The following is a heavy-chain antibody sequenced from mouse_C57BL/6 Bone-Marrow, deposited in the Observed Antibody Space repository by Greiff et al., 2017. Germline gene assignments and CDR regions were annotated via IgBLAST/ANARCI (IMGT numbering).Heavy chain of an antibody. V-gene: IGHV2-2*01. CDR2: IWSGGST. J-gene: IGHJ4*01. CDR3: ARNWDWDRAMDY. CDR1: GFSLTSYG. D-gene: IGHD4-1*01. Sequence: VQLQESGPGLVQPSQSLSITCTVSGFSLTSYGVHWVRQSPGKGLEWLGVIWSGGSTDYNAAFISRLSISKDNSKSQVFFKMNSLQADDTAIYYCARNWDWDRAMDYWGQGTSVTVSS.